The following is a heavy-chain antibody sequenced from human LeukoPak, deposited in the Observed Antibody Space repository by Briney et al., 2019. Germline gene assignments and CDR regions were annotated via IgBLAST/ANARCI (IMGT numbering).Heavy chain of an antibody. V-gene: IGHV3-72*01. CDR3: AREAAAGTGRDY. Sequence: PGRSLRLSCTASGFTFSSYSMNWVRQAPGKGLEWVGRIRKKGNSYTTEYAASVRGRFTISRDDSKNSVYLQMNSLKTEETAVYYCAREAAAGTGRDYWGQGTLVTVSS. D-gene: IGHD6-13*01. CDR2: IRKKGNSYTT. J-gene: IGHJ4*02. CDR1: GFTFSSYS.